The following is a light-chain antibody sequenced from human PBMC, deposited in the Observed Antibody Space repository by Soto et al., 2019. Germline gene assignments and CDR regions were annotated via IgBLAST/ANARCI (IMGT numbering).Light chain of an antibody. J-gene: IGKJ2*01. V-gene: IGKV1-39*01. CDR1: QSINIY. CDR3: QQSYRSPYT. CDR2: GAS. Sequence: IQMTQSPSSLSASVGDSVTVTCRASQSINIYLNWYQQKPGKAPTLLIYGASSLQSGVPSRLTGGGSRTEFPLTISSLQPEDFATYYCQQSYRSPYTFGQGTKLEIK.